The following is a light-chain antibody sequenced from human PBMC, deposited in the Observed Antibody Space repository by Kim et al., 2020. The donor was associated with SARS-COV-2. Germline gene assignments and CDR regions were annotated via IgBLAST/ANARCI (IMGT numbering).Light chain of an antibody. CDR1: QGISYD. Sequence: DIQMTQSPSSLSASVGDRVTITCRASQGISYDLAWYQQKPGKVPKVLIYAASTLQSGVPSRFNGSGSGTDFTLTINSLQPEDVATYYCQKYDGAPWVFGQGTKVDIK. CDR2: AAS. V-gene: IGKV1-27*01. J-gene: IGKJ1*01. CDR3: QKYDGAPWV.